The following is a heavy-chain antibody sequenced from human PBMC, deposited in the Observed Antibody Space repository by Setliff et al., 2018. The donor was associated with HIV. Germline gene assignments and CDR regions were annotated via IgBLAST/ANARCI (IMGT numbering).Heavy chain of an antibody. D-gene: IGHD3-16*02. V-gene: IGHV3-21*01. Sequence: GGSLRLSCAASGFTFSSYSMNWVRQAPGKGLEWVSSISSSSSYIYYADSVKGRFTISRDNAKNSLYLQMNSLRAEDTAVHYCARDYDYVWGSYRAPAYWGQGTLVTVSS. CDR1: GFTFSSYS. J-gene: IGHJ4*02. CDR2: ISSSSSYI. CDR3: ARDYDYVWGSYRAPAY.